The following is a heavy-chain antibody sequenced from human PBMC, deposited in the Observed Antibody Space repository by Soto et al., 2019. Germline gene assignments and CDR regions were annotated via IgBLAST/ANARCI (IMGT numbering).Heavy chain of an antibody. CDR1: GGTFSSYT. J-gene: IGHJ6*02. D-gene: IGHD3-10*01. CDR3: ARAYYGSGRNGYYGMDV. V-gene: IGHV1-69*02. CDR2: IIPILGIA. Sequence: QVQLVQSGAEVKKPGSSVKVSCKASGGTFSSYTISWVRQAPGQGLEWMGRIIPILGIANYAQKFQGRVTTTAGKSQSTAYMELSSLRAEDTAVYYCARAYYGSGRNGYYGMDVWGQGTTVTVSS.